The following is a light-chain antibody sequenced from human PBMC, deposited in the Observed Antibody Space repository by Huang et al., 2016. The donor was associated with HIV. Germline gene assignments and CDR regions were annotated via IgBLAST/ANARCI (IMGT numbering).Light chain of an antibody. CDR1: QSIDNY. Sequence: EIVLTQSPATLSLSTGERDTLSCRASQSIDNYLAGYQHKVGRTPRILIQYGSNRATGIPARCSGGGAGADFTLIIDSLESADFAVYFCQQRSHWPLTFGGGSQVEI. J-gene: IGKJ4*01. V-gene: IGKV3-11*01. CDR3: QQRSHWPLT. CDR2: YGS.